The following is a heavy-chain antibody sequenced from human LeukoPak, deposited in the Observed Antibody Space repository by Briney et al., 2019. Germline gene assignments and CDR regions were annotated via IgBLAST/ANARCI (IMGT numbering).Heavy chain of an antibody. Sequence: SVKLSCKASGGTFGSYVISWVRQAPGQGLEWMGGIIPIFGTAHYAQKFQGRLTITADESTSTVYMEMSSLRSEDTAMYYCAKEGDTALVTGYFDLWGRGTLVTVSA. CDR2: IIPIFGTA. D-gene: IGHD5-18*01. V-gene: IGHV1-69*13. CDR1: GGTFGSYV. J-gene: IGHJ2*01. CDR3: AKEGDTALVTGYFDL.